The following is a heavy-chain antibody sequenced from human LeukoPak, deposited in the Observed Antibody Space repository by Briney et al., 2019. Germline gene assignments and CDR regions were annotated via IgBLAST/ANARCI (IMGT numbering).Heavy chain of an antibody. CDR3: AKEIITMISSGPSEWFDP. CDR1: GYTFTGYY. D-gene: IGHD3-22*01. J-gene: IGHJ5*02. Sequence: ASVKVSCKASGYTFTGYYMHWVRQAPGQGLEWMGWINPNSGGTNYAQKFQGRVTMTRDTSISTAYMELSRLRSDDTAVYYCAKEIITMISSGPSEWFDPWGQGTLVTVSS. CDR2: INPNSGGT. V-gene: IGHV1-2*02.